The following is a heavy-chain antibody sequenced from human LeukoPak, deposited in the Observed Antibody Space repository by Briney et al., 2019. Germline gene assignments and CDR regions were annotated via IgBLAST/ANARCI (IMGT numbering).Heavy chain of an antibody. Sequence: ASETLSLTCTVSGGSISNYNWNWIRQPPGRGLEWIGSFSYSGSTNYNPSLRSRVTMSVDTSKNQFSLKLSSVTAADTAVYYCARHVRGKHLPSYYYYMDVWGKGTTVTVSS. J-gene: IGHJ6*03. CDR3: ARHVRGKHLPSYYYYMDV. V-gene: IGHV4-59*08. CDR2: FSYSGST. CDR1: GGSISNYN.